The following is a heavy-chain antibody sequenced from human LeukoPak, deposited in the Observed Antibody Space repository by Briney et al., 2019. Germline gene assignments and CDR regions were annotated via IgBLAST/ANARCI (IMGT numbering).Heavy chain of an antibody. Sequence: GESLKISCKGSGYSFTNYWIGWVRQMPGKGLKWMGIIYPGDSDARYSPSFQGQVTVSADKSISTAYLQWSSLKASDTAMYYCARRRDLYSGSYYPFDYWGQGTLVTVSS. V-gene: IGHV5-51*01. CDR3: ARRRDLYSGSYYPFDY. D-gene: IGHD1-26*01. J-gene: IGHJ4*02. CDR2: IYPGDSDA. CDR1: GYSFTNYW.